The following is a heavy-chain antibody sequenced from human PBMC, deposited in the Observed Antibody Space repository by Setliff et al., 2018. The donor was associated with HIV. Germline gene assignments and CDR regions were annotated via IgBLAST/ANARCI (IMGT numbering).Heavy chain of an antibody. CDR1: GGSISSYY. CDR3: AREDYYYYGMDV. V-gene: IGHV4-4*07. Sequence: SETLSLTCTVSGGSISSYYWSWIRQPAGKGLEWIGRVSSRGDTNYNPSLKSRVTMSVDTSKNQFSLKLSSVTAADTAVYYCAREDYYYYGMDVWGQGTTVTVSS. CDR2: VSSRGDT. J-gene: IGHJ6*02.